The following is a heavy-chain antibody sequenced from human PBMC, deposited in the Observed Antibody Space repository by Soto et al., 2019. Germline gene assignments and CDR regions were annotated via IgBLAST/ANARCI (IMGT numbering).Heavy chain of an antibody. D-gene: IGHD1-1*01. CDR3: AVRILPRTNIVDY. V-gene: IGHV4-61*01. J-gene: IGHJ4*02. CDR1: GGSVSSGSYY. Sequence: SETLSLTCTVSGGSVSSGSYYWSWIRQPPGKGLEWIGYIYYSGSTNYNPSLKSRVTISVDTYKNQFSLKLSSVTAADTAVYYCAVRILPRTNIVDYWGQGNLVTVSS. CDR2: IYYSGST.